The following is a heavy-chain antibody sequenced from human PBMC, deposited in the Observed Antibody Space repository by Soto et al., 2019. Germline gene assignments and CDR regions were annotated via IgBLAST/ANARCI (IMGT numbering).Heavy chain of an antibody. Sequence: SLRLSCAASGFTFSNYGMHWVRQAPGKGLEWVAVISYDGSNRYYADSVKGRFTISRDNSKNTLYLQMNSLRAEDTAVYYCAKDLRGNYPYYFDYWGQGTLVTVS. V-gene: IGHV3-30*18. CDR1: GFTFSNYG. J-gene: IGHJ4*02. D-gene: IGHD1-26*01. CDR3: AKDLRGNYPYYFDY. CDR2: ISYDGSNR.